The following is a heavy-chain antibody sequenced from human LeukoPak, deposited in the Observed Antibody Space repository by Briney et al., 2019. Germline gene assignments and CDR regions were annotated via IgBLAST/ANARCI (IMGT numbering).Heavy chain of an antibody. Sequence: GGSLRLSCAASGFTFSSYSMNWVRQAPGKGLEWVSYISSSSSTIYYADSVKGRFTISRDNSKNTLYLQMNSLRPEDTAMYFCARVHVTGVGKISLWFGELSSWGQGTLVTVSS. J-gene: IGHJ5*02. D-gene: IGHD3-10*01. CDR1: GFTFSSYS. CDR2: ISSSSSTI. CDR3: ARVHVTGVGKISLWFGELSS. V-gene: IGHV3-48*01.